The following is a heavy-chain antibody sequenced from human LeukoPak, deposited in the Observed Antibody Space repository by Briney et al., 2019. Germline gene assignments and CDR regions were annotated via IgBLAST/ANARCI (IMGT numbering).Heavy chain of an antibody. Sequence: GGSLRLSCAASGFTFSSYSMNWVRQAPGKGLEWVSSISSSSSYIYYADSVKGRFTISRDNAKNSLYLQMNSLRAEDTAVYYCARVGGVYYDSSDYSPLDYWGQGTLVTVSS. CDR3: ARVGGVYYDSSDYSPLDY. D-gene: IGHD3-22*01. J-gene: IGHJ4*02. V-gene: IGHV3-21*06. CDR2: ISSSSSYI. CDR1: GFTFSSYS.